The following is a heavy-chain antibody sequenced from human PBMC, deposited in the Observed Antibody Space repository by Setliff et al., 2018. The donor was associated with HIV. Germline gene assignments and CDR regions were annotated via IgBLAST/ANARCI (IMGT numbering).Heavy chain of an antibody. J-gene: IGHJ4*02. CDR3: ARGEVAATTWGDY. CDR1: GGSISSGDYY. Sequence: PSETLSLTCTVSGGSISSGDYYWSWIRQPPGKGLEWIGYIYYSGSTYYNPSLKSRVTISVDTSKNQFSLKLSSVTAADTAVYYCARGEVAATTWGDYWGQGTLVTVSS. V-gene: IGHV4-30-4*08. D-gene: IGHD6-19*01. CDR2: IYYSGST.